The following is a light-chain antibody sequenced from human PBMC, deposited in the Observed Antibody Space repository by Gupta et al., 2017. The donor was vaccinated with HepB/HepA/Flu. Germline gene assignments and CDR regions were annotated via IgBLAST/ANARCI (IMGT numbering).Light chain of an antibody. CDR1: SLRSYY. Sequence: SSELTQDPAVSVALGQTVRITCQGDSLRSYYASWYQQKPGQAPVLVIYGKNNRPSGIPDRFSGSSSGNTASLTITGAQAEDEADYYCNSRDSSGNHPFGTGTKVTVL. CDR3: NSRDSSGNHP. V-gene: IGLV3-19*01. J-gene: IGLJ1*01. CDR2: GKN.